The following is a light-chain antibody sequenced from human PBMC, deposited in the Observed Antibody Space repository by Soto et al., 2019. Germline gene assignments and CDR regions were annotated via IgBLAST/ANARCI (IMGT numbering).Light chain of an antibody. V-gene: IGLV1-44*01. CDR1: SSNIGSNT. Sequence: QSVLTQPPSASGTPGHRVTISCSGSSSNIGSNTVNWYQQLPGTAPKLLIYSNNQRPSGVPDRFSGSKSGTSASLAISGLQSEDEADYYCAAWDDSLKKVFGGGTKLTVL. J-gene: IGLJ3*02. CDR3: AAWDDSLKKV. CDR2: SNN.